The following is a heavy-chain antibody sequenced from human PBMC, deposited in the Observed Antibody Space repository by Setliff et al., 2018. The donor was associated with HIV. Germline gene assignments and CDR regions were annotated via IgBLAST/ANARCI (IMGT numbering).Heavy chain of an antibody. CDR1: GYSISSGYY. CDR3: ARHSGGSFYNFWSGDYYYYGMDV. Sequence: SETLSLTCAVSGYSISSGYYWGWIRQPPGKGLEWIGSIYQSGSTYYNPSLKSRVTISVDTSKNRFSLKLSSVTAADTAVYYCARHSGGSFYNFWSGDYYYYGMDVWGQGTTVTVSS. J-gene: IGHJ6*02. D-gene: IGHD3-3*01. V-gene: IGHV4-38-2*01. CDR2: IYQSGST.